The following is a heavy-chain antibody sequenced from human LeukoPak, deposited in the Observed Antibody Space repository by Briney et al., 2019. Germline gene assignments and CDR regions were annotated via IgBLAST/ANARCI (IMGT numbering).Heavy chain of an antibody. Sequence: SETLSLTCAVSGYSISSGYYWGWIRQPPGKGLEWIGSIYHSGSTYYNPSLKSGVTISVDTSKHQFSLKLSSVTAADTAVYYCASTTYYDFWSGYENNWGRGTLVTVSS. J-gene: IGHJ4*02. CDR2: IYHSGST. V-gene: IGHV4-38-2*01. D-gene: IGHD3-3*01. CDR1: GYSISSGYY. CDR3: ASTTYYDFWSGYENN.